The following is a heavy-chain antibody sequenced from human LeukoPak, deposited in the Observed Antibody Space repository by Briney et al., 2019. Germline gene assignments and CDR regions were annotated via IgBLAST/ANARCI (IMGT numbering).Heavy chain of an antibody. CDR3: AGENSIFGVGLDS. CDR2: IYYSGST. CDR1: GGSISSSSYY. J-gene: IGHJ4*02. V-gene: IGHV4-39*07. D-gene: IGHD3-3*01. Sequence: PSETLSLTCTVSGGSISSSSYYWGWIRQPPGKGLEWIGSIYYSGSTYYNPSLKSRVTISVDTSKNQFSLKLSSVTAADTAVYYCAGENSIFGVGLDSWGQGILVTVSS.